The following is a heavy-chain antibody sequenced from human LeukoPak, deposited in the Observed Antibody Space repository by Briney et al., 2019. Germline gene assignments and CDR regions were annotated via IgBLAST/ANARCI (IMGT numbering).Heavy chain of an antibody. J-gene: IGHJ4*02. V-gene: IGHV3-15*01. CDR2: IKSKTDGGTT. CDR1: GFTFSNAW. Sequence: AGGSLRLSCAASGFTFSNAWMSWVRQAPGKGLEWVGRIKSKTDGGTTDYAAPVKGRFTISRDDSKNTLYLQMNSLKTEDTAVYYCTTDPLSRPVDYWGQGTLVTVSS. CDR3: TTDPLSRPVDY.